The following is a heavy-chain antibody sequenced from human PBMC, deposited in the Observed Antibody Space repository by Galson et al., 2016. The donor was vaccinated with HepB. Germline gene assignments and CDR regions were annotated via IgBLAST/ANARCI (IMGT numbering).Heavy chain of an antibody. CDR1: GFTFSRYG. CDR2: ISYDGSNK. Sequence: SLRLSCAVSGFTFSRYGMYWVRQAPAKGLEWVALISYDGSNKYYADSVKGRFTISRDNAKNSLYLQMSSLRAEDTAVYFCARDGSIFDYWGQGTLVTVSS. V-gene: IGHV3-30*03. CDR3: ARDGSIFDY. D-gene: IGHD2/OR15-2a*01. J-gene: IGHJ4*02.